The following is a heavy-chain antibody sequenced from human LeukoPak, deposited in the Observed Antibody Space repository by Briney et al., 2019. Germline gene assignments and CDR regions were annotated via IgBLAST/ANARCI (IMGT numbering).Heavy chain of an antibody. Sequence: SVKVSCKASGGTFISYAISWVRQAPGQGLEWMGRIIPIFGTASYAQKFQGRVTITTDESTSTAYMELSSLRSEDTAVYYCARDRLWFGELPLNWFDPWGQGTLVTVSS. V-gene: IGHV1-69*05. J-gene: IGHJ5*02. CDR2: IIPIFGTA. D-gene: IGHD3-10*01. CDR1: GGTFISYA. CDR3: ARDRLWFGELPLNWFDP.